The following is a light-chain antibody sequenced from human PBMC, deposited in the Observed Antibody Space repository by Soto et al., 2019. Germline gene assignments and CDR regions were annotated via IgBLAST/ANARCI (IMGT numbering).Light chain of an antibody. Sequence: VLTQSPDNLSLSPGERVTLSCRASQNVSSNLAWFQQKPGQAPRLLIYAASTRATGLPARFSGSASGSDFTLTISSLQSEDSAIYYCQRYNNWPRTFGQGTKVEI. CDR1: QNVSSN. J-gene: IGKJ1*01. V-gene: IGKV3-15*01. CDR3: QRYNNWPRT. CDR2: AAS.